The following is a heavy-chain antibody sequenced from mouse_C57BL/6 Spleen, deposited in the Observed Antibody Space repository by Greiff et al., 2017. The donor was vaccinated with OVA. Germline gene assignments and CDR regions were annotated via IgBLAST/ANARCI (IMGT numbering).Heavy chain of an antibody. D-gene: IGHD1-1*01. CDR1: GFNIKDDY. Sequence: VQLQQSGAELVRPGASVKLSCTASGFNIKDDYLPWVKQRPEQGLEWIGWIDPENGDTEYASKFQGKATITADTSSNTAYLQLSSLTSEDTAVYYCTLITTVPFDYWGQGTTRTVSS. CDR3: TLITTVPFDY. J-gene: IGHJ2*01. V-gene: IGHV14-4*01. CDR2: IDPENGDT.